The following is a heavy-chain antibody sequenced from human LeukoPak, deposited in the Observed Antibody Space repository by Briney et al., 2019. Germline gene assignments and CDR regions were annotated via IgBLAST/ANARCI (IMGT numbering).Heavy chain of an antibody. CDR2: MNPNSGNT. CDR3: ARAVTTIAPNWFDP. V-gene: IGHV1-8*01. J-gene: IGHJ5*02. Sequence: GASVKVSCKASGYTFTSYDINWVRQATGQGLEWMGWMNPNSGNTGYAQKFQGGVTMTRNTSISTAYMELSSLRSEDTAVYYCARAVTTIAPNWFDPWGQGTLVTVSS. CDR1: GYTFTSYD. D-gene: IGHD4-11*01.